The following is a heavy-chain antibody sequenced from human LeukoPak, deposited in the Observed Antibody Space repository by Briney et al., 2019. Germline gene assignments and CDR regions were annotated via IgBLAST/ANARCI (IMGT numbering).Heavy chain of an antibody. V-gene: IGHV1-69*01. CDR3: ARSRGYSYGPPDTKYYFDY. J-gene: IGHJ4*02. D-gene: IGHD5-18*01. Sequence: SVKVSCKASGGTFSSYAISWVRQAPGQGLEWMGGIIPTFGTANYAQKFQGRVTITADESTSTAYMELSSLRSEDTAVYYCARSRGYSYGPPDTKYYFDYWGQGTLVTVSS. CDR2: IIPTFGTA. CDR1: GGTFSSYA.